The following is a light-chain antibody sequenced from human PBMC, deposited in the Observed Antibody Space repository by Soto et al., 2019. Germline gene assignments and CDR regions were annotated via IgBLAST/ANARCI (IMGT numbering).Light chain of an antibody. CDR3: QQYGSSPV. CDR1: QSVSSNY. CDR2: GAS. V-gene: IGKV3-20*01. J-gene: IGKJ4*01. Sequence: NVLTQSPGTLSLSPGERATLSCRASQSVSSNYLAWYQQKPGQAPRLLIYGASSRATGIPDRFSGSGSGTDFTLTISRLEPEDFAVYYCQQYGSSPVFGGGTKVEIK.